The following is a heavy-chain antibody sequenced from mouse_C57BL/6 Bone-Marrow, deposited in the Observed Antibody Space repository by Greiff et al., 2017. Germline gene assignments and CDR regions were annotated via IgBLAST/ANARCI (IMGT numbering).Heavy chain of an antibody. CDR1: GFTFSSYA. V-gene: IGHV5-4*01. Sequence: EVLLVESGGGLVKPGGSLKLSCAASGFTFSSYAMSWVRQTPEKRLEWVATISDGGSYTYYPDNVKGRFTISRDNAKNNLYLQMSHLKSEDTAMYYCARGITAVVAPYYYAMDCWGQGTSVTVSS. J-gene: IGHJ4*01. D-gene: IGHD1-1*01. CDR2: ISDGGSYT. CDR3: ARGITAVVAPYYYAMDC.